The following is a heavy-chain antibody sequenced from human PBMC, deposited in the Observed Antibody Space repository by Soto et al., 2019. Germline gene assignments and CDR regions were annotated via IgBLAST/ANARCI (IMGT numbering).Heavy chain of an antibody. CDR2: MYSDGTT. CDR3: ARSWGYIDY. J-gene: IGHJ4*02. V-gene: IGHV3-53*01. Sequence: GGSLRLSCAASGFIVSSNYMSWVRQAPGKGLECVSVMYSDGTTDYAASVQGRFTISRDKSKNTLYLQMDSLRAEDTAVYYCARSWGYIDYWGQGTLVTVSS. CDR1: GFIVSSNY. D-gene: IGHD5-12*01.